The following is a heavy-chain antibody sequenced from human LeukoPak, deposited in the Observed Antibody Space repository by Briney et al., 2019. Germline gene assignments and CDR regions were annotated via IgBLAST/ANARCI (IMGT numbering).Heavy chain of an antibody. D-gene: IGHD3-22*01. J-gene: IGHJ4*02. V-gene: IGHV4-39*01. CDR1: GGSISSSSYY. CDR2: IFYGGST. CDR3: ARLKVPEYYYDSSGYCFDY. Sequence: SETLSLTCSVSGGSISSSSYYWGRIRQPPGKGLEWIGSIFYGGSTFYNPSLKSRVTISVDTSKNQFSLKLSSVTAADTAVYYCARLKVPEYYYDSSGYCFDYWGQGTLVTVSS.